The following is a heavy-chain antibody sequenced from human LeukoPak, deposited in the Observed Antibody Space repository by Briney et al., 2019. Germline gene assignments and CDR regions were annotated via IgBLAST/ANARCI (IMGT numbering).Heavy chain of an antibody. V-gene: IGHV1-18*01. CDR2: ISAYNGNT. D-gene: IGHD6-13*01. CDR1: GYTFTSYG. CDR3: AGGGIAAAGYPFYYYMDV. J-gene: IGHJ6*03. Sequence: ASVKVSCKASGYTFTSYGISWVRQAPGQGLEWMGWISAYNGNTNYAQKLQGRVTMTTDTSKSTAYMELRSLRSDDTAVYFCAGGGIAAAGYPFYYYMDVWGKGTTVTVSS.